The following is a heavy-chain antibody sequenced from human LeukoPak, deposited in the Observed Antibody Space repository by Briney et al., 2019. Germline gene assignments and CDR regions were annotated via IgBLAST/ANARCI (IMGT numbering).Heavy chain of an antibody. V-gene: IGHV3-53*01. D-gene: IGHD1-26*01. J-gene: IGHJ3*02. Sequence: GSLILSCAASGFTVSSNYMSWVRQAPGKGLEWVSEIYSDGSTYYAASVKGRFSISRDNSKNTVYLQMNSLRAEDTAVYYCARELREHGVFDIWGQGTMVTVSS. CDR3: ARELREHGVFDI. CDR1: GFTVSSNY. CDR2: IYSDGST.